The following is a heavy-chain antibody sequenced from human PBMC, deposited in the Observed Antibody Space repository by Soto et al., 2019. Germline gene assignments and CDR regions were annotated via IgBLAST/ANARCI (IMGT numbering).Heavy chain of an antibody. CDR2: ISSSSSYI. D-gene: IGHD5-18*01. J-gene: IGHJ4*02. CDR1: GFTFSSYS. CDR3: ARDQPGYSYGYGLGY. Sequence: EVQLVESGGGLVKPGGSLRLSCAASGFTFSSYSMNWVRQAPGKGLEWVSSISSSSSYIYYADSVKGRFTISRDNAKNSLYLQMNILRAEDTAGYYCARDQPGYSYGYGLGYWGQGTLVTVSS. V-gene: IGHV3-21*01.